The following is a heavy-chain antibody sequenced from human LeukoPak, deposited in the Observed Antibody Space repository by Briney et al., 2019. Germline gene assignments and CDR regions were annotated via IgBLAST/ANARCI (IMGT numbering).Heavy chain of an antibody. J-gene: IGHJ4*02. V-gene: IGHV3-21*04. Sequence: GGSLRLSCAASGFTFSIYSMNWVRQAPGKGLEWVSSISSSSSYIYYADSVKGRFTISRDNAKNSLYLQMNSLRAEDTAVYYCARAPDTAMATGYWGQGTLVTVSS. CDR2: ISSSSSYI. CDR1: GFTFSIYS. D-gene: IGHD5-18*01. CDR3: ARAPDTAMATGY.